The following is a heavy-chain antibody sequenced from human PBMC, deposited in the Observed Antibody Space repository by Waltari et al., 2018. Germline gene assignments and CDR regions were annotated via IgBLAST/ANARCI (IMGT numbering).Heavy chain of an antibody. J-gene: IGHJ4*02. Sequence: QVQLVQSGAEVKKPGASVKVSCKASGYTFTSYAMHWVRQAPGQRLEWMGWSNAGNGNTTYSQTCQGSVTITRDTSASTAYMELSSLRSEDTAVYYCARDNWNYVNYFDYWGQGTLVTVSS. V-gene: IGHV1-3*01. D-gene: IGHD1-7*01. CDR1: GYTFTSYA. CDR3: ARDNWNYVNYFDY. CDR2: SNAGNGNT.